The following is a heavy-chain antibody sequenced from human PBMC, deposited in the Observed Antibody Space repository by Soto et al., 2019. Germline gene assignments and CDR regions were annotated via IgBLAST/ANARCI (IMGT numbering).Heavy chain of an antibody. D-gene: IGHD3-16*02. J-gene: IGHJ4*02. CDR1: GITISNYP. Sequence: EVQLLESGGGLVQPGGSLRLSCAASGITISNYPMSWVRQAPGKGLDWGSGISGSGDRTYYADSAKGRFSISKDISKNSLSLQLDSLGVEDTAVYFCVKDDGGYPSTEPHWGQGTLVTVSS. V-gene: IGHV3-23*01. CDR3: VKDDGGYPSTEPH. CDR2: ISGSGDRT.